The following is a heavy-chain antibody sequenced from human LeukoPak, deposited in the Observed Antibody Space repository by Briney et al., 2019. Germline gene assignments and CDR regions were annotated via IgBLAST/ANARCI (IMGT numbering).Heavy chain of an antibody. D-gene: IGHD1-1*01. Sequence: PVGSLRLSCAASGLTVSSNHMSWVRQAPGKGLESVSAIYSGDSTYYADSVKGRFTISRDDSKSALYLQMNSLRAEDTAVYYCARGLVYLTGHFDCWGQGTLVIVSS. V-gene: IGHV3-53*01. J-gene: IGHJ4*02. CDR3: ARGLVYLTGHFDC. CDR1: GLTVSSNH. CDR2: IYSGDST.